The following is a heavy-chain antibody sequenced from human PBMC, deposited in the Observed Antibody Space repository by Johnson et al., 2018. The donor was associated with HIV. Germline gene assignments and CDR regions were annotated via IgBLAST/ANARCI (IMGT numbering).Heavy chain of an antibody. V-gene: IGHV3-23*03. J-gene: IGHJ3*02. D-gene: IGHD3-16*01. CDR1: GFTFSSYA. CDR3: AKDRGRTDVLSSDAFDI. Sequence: EVQLVESGGGLVQPGGSLRLSCAASGFTFSSYAMSWVRQAPGKGLEWVSVIYSGDSAYYTHSVKGRFTITRDNSKNTLYLQMNSLRAEDTAVYYCAKDRGRTDVLSSDAFDIWGQGTMVTVSS. CDR2: IYSGDSA.